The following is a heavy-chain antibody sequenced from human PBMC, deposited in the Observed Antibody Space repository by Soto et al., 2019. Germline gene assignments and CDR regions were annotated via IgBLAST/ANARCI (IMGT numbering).Heavy chain of an antibody. D-gene: IGHD6-19*01. CDR1: WYSFTSYW. CDR3: AIRGASQWLKF. J-gene: IGHJ4*02. Sequence: GESLKIFCKGSWYSFTSYWIGWGRQVPGKGLEWMGIIYTGDSDTRYSPSFQGQVTISADKSISTAYLQWSSLKASGTAIYYCAIRGASQWLKFWGQGTLVTVSS. V-gene: IGHV5-51*01. CDR2: IYTGDSDT.